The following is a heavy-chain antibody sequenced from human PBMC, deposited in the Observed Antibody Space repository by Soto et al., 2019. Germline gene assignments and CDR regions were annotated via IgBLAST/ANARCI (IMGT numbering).Heavy chain of an antibody. CDR2: IVVGSGNT. CDR3: AAADIAAAGTDYYYGMDV. V-gene: IGHV1-58*01. CDR1: GFTFTSSA. Sequence: KVSCKASGFTFTSSAVQWVRQARGQRLEWIGWIVVGSGNTNYAQKFQERVTITRDMSTSTAYMELSSLRSEDTAVYYCAAADIAAAGTDYYYGMDVWGQGTTGTVSS. D-gene: IGHD6-13*01. J-gene: IGHJ6*02.